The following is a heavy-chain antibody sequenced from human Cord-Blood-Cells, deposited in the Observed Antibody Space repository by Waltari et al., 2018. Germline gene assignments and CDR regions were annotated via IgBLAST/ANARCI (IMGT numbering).Heavy chain of an antibody. V-gene: IGHV1-24*01. CDR2: FDPEDGET. J-gene: IGHJ3*02. CDR1: GYTLTELS. CDR3: ATSPIEIMGVAFDI. D-gene: IGHD2-8*01. Sequence: QVQLVQTGAEVKKPGASVKVSCKVSGYTLTELSMHWVRQAPGKGLEWMGGFDPEDGETINARKFQGRVTLTEDTPTDTAYMELSSRRSEDTAVCYCATSPIEIMGVAFDIWGQGTRVTVSS.